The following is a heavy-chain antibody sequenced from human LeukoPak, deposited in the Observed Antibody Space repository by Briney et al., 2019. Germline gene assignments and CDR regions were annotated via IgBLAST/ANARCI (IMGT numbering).Heavy chain of an antibody. CDR2: TYYRSKWVH. CDR1: GDSVSSSSSA. J-gene: IGHJ4*02. Sequence: SQTLSLTCAISGDSVSSSSSAWSWIRQSPSKGLEWLGRTYYRSKWVHDYAVSVRSRITINPDTSKNQFSLQLNSVTPEDTAIYYRARNLRPDFDYWGQGTLVTVSS. V-gene: IGHV6-1*01. CDR3: ARNLRPDFDY. D-gene: IGHD6-6*01.